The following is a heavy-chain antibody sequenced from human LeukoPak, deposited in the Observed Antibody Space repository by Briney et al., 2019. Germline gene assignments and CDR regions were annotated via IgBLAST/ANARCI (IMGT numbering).Heavy chain of an antibody. CDR2: INHSGRT. D-gene: IGHD5-12*01. Sequence: PSETLSLTCAVHGGSFSGYYWSWIRQPPGKGLEWIGEINHSGRTNYNPSLKSRVTISVDTSKNQFSLKSSSVTAADTAVYYWTRGWTGRPDNGYDSWGQGTLVTVSS. J-gene: IGHJ5*01. CDR1: GGSFSGYY. CDR3: TRGWTGRPDNGYDS. V-gene: IGHV4-34*01.